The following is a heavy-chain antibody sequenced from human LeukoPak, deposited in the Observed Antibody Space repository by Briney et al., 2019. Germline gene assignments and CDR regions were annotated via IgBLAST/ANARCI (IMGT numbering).Heavy chain of an antibody. J-gene: IGHJ4*02. CDR3: ARELIYDSSGYYFGY. CDR1: GFTFSSYW. V-gene: IGHV3-74*01. D-gene: IGHD3-22*01. Sequence: QPGGSLRLSCAASGFTFSSYWMHRVRQAPGKGLVWVSRINSDGSSTSYADSVKGRFTISRDNAKNTLYLQMNSLRAEDTAVYYCARELIYDSSGYYFGYWGQGTLVTVSS. CDR2: INSDGSST.